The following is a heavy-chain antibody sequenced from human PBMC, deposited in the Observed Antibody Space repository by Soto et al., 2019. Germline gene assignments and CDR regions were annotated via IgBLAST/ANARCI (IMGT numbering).Heavy chain of an antibody. CDR3: ARLSSDIVVVPAAIPYGMDV. J-gene: IGHJ6*02. V-gene: IGHV5-10-1*01. D-gene: IGHD2-2*01. CDR1: GYSFTKYW. CDR2: IDPSDSYT. Sequence: GESLKISCKGSGYSFTKYWISWVRQMPGKGLEWMGRIDPSDSYTNYSPSFQGHVTISADKSISTAYLQWSSLKASDTAMYYCARLSSDIVVVPAAIPYGMDVWGQGTTVTVSS.